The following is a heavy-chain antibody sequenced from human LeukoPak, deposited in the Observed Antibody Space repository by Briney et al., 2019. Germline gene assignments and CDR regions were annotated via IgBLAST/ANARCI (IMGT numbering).Heavy chain of an antibody. V-gene: IGHV4-61*01. Sequence: SETLSLTCTVSGGSVSSGSYYWSWIRQPPGKGLEWIGYIYYSGSTNYNPSLKGRVTISVDTSKNQFSLKLSSVTAADTAVYYCARLARYSSSWYIDYWGQGTLVTVSS. CDR1: GGSVSSGSYY. D-gene: IGHD6-13*01. CDR3: ARLARYSSSWYIDY. CDR2: IYYSGST. J-gene: IGHJ4*02.